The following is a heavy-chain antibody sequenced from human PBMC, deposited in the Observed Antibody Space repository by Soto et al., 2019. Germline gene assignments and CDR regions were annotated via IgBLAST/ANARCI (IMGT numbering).Heavy chain of an antibody. CDR1: DDSISSSDYY. Sequence: SETLSLTCTVSDDSISSSDYYWGWIRQPPGKGLEWIGSIYYSGSTYYNPSLRGRVTISVDMSKNQFSLKLNSVTAADTAVYYCARQRFYGSGSPPAWLDPWGQGTLVTVSS. CDR2: IYYSGST. J-gene: IGHJ5*02. V-gene: IGHV4-39*01. D-gene: IGHD3-10*01. CDR3: ARQRFYGSGSPPAWLDP.